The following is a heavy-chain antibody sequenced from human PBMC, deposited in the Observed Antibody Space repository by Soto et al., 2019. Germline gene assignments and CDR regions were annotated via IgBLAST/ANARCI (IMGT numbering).Heavy chain of an antibody. J-gene: IGHJ4*02. V-gene: IGHV3-30*18. CDR2: VSYDGSNK. D-gene: IGHD3-22*01. CDR3: AKDTYFHDSSGYYVFDY. Sequence: QVQLVESGGDVVQPGRSLRLSCVASGVTFSSYGIHWVRQAPGKGLEWVAVVSYDGSNKHYADSVKGRFTISRDNSENMVSLQMSSLRAEDTAVYYCAKDTYFHDSSGYYVFDYWGQGTLVTVSS. CDR1: GVTFSSYG.